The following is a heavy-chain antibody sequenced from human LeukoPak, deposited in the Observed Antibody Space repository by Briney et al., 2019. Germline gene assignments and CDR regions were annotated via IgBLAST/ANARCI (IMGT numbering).Heavy chain of an antibody. D-gene: IGHD3-3*01. CDR2: ISAYNGNT. V-gene: IGHV1-18*01. Sequence: ASVKVSCKASGYTFTSYGIGWVRQAPGQGLEWMGWISAYNGNTNYAQKLQGRVTMTTDRSTSTAYMELRSLRYDDTAVYYCARARSRADFWSGYYPNWFDPWGQGTLVTVSS. CDR3: ARARSRADFWSGYYPNWFDP. J-gene: IGHJ5*02. CDR1: GYTFTSYG.